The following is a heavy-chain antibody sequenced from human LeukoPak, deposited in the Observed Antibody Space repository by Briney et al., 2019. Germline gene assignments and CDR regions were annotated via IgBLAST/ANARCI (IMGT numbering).Heavy chain of an antibody. V-gene: IGHV3-53*01. CDR2: IYSGGST. J-gene: IGHJ2*01. Sequence: GGSLRLSCAASGFTVSSNYMSWVRQAPGKGLEWVSVIYSGGSTYYADSVKGRFTISRDNSKNTLYLQMNSLRAEDTAVYYCARVEGSGFYTGLAYWYFDLWGRGTLVTVSS. D-gene: IGHD3-3*01. CDR1: GFTVSSNY. CDR3: ARVEGSGFYTGLAYWYFDL.